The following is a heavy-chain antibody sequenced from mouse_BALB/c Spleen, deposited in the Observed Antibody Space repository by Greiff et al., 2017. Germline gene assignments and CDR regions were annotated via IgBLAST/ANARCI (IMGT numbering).Heavy chain of an antibody. J-gene: IGHJ3*01. CDR3: AREGSTMITPFAY. Sequence: VQVVESGPGLVAPSQSLSITCTVSGFSLTSYGVHWVRQPPGKGLEWLGVIWAGGSTNYNSALMSRLSISKDNSKSQVFLKMNSLQTDDTAMYYCAREGSTMITPFAYGGQGTLVTVSA. CDR1: GFSLTSYG. V-gene: IGHV2-9*02. D-gene: IGHD2-4*01. CDR2: IWAGGST.